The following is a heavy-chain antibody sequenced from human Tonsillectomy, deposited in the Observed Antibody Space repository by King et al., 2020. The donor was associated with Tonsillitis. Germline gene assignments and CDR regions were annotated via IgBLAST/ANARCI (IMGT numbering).Heavy chain of an antibody. CDR2: ISSSGSTI. Sequence: VQLVESGGGLVQPGGSLRLSCAASGFTFSSYEMNWVRQAPGKGLEWVSYISSSGSTIYYADSVKGRFTISRDNAKNSLYLQMNSLRAEDTAVYYCARDYGSSGCYFGDWGQGTLVTVSS. J-gene: IGHJ4*02. D-gene: IGHD3-10*01. V-gene: IGHV3-48*03. CDR3: ARDYGSSGCYFGD. CDR1: GFTFSSYE.